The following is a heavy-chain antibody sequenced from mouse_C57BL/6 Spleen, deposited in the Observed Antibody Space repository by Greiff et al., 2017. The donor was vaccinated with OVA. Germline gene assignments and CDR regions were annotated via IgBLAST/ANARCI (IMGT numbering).Heavy chain of an antibody. CDR2: IDPANGNT. CDR1: GFNIKNTY. J-gene: IGHJ3*01. D-gene: IGHD1-1*01. CDR3: AGGAYYGSSSWFAY. Sequence: VQLQQSVAELVRPGASVKLSCTASGFNIKNTYMHWVKQRPEQGLAWIGRIDPANGNTKYAPKFQGKATITADTSSNTAYLQLSSLTSEDTAIYYCAGGAYYGSSSWFAYWGQGTLVTVSA. V-gene: IGHV14-3*01.